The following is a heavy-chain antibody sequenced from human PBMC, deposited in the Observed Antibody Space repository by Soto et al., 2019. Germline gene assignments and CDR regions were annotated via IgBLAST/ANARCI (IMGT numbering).Heavy chain of an antibody. J-gene: IGHJ5*02. CDR2: INHSGST. CDR3: ARGRCPRLAVAGIRRWFDP. V-gene: IGHV4-34*01. D-gene: IGHD6-19*01. CDR1: GVSFSGYY. Sequence: SETLSLTCAVYGVSFSGYYWSLIRQPPGKGLEWSGEINHSGSTSDNRSLKSRVSISVDTSKKQLSLKVSAVTAAHTDVYYCARGRCPRLAVAGIRRWFDPWGQGTLVTASS.